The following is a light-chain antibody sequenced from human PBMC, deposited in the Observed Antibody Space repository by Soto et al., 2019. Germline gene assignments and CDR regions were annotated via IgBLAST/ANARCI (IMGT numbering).Light chain of an antibody. CDR3: QQYDSAPQT. J-gene: IGKJ1*01. V-gene: IGKV4-1*01. Sequence: DIVMTQSPDSLAVSLGERATINCKSSPSVLYSSNNENYLPWYQQKPGQPPKLLISCASTREFGLHDRFIGSGSGTDFTLTIRTLQAEDVALYYCQQYDSAPQTFGQGTKGEIK. CDR2: CAS. CDR1: PSVLYSSNNENY.